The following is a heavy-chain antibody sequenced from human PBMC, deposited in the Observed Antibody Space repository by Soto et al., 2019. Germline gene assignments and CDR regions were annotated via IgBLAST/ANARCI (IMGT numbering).Heavy chain of an antibody. J-gene: IGHJ1*01. V-gene: IGHV3-48*02. CDR3: ARDNDFQD. Sequence: GGSLRLSCAASGFIFSGYTMNWVRQAPGKGLEWISYISSSGSAIYYADSVKGRFTISRDNAKNSLYLQMNSLRDEDTAVYYCARDNDFQDWGQGGWVTVSS. CDR2: ISSSGSAI. CDR1: GFIFSGYT.